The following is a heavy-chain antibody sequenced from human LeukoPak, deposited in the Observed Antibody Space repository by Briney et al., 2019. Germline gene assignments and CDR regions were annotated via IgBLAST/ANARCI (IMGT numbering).Heavy chain of an antibody. CDR1: GFTFSNYW. J-gene: IGHJ4*02. D-gene: IGHD6-13*01. V-gene: IGHV3-74*01. Sequence: GGSLRLSCAASGFTFSNYWMHWVRQALGKGLVWVSRITSDGRSTSKADSVKGRFTISRDNAKNTLYLQMNSLRAEDTAVYYCARGSSTWSDYWGQGTLVTVSS. CDR3: ARGSSTWSDY. CDR2: ITSDGRST.